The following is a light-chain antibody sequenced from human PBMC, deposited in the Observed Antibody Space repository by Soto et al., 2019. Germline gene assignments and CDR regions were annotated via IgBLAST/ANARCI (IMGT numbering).Light chain of an antibody. Sequence: EIVLTQSPATLSLSPGERATLSCSASQSVSSYLAWYQQKPGQAPRLLIYDASNRATGIPARFSGTGSGTDLTLTISSLEPEDFAVYYCQQRSNWPPYTFGQGTKLEIK. CDR3: QQRSNWPPYT. CDR1: QSVSSY. V-gene: IGKV3-11*01. J-gene: IGKJ2*01. CDR2: DAS.